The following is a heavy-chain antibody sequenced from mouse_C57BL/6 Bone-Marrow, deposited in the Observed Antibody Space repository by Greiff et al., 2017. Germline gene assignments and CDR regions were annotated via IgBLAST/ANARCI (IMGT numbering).Heavy chain of an antibody. CDR3: ARGGSGSPWYFDV. CDR2: IYPGDGDT. CDR1: GYAFSSYW. J-gene: IGHJ1*03. D-gene: IGHD1-1*01. V-gene: IGHV1-80*01. Sequence: QVQLKESGAELVKPGASVKISCKASGYAFSSYWMNWVKQRPGKGLEWIGQIYPGDGDTNYNGKFKGKATLTADKSSSTAYMQLSSLTSEDSAVYFCARGGSGSPWYFDVWGTGTTVTVSS.